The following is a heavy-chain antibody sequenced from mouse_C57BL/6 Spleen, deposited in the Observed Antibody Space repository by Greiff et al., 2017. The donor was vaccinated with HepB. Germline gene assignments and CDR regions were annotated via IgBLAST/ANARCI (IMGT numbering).Heavy chain of an antibody. V-gene: IGHV1-18*01. CDR1: GYTFTDYN. CDR2: INPNNGGT. CDR3: ARSYYGYDGAFAY. D-gene: IGHD2-9*01. J-gene: IGHJ3*01. Sequence: EVQLKESGPELVKPGASVKIPCKASGYTFTDYNMDWVKQSHGKSLEWIGDINPNNGGTIYNQKFKGKATLTVDKSSSTAYMELRSLTSEDTAVYYCARSYYGYDGAFAYWGQGTLVTVSA.